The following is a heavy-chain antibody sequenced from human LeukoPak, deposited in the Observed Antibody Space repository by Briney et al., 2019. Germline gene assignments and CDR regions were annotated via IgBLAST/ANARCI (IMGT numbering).Heavy chain of an antibody. CDR1: GFTFSSYW. Sequence: PGGSLRLSCAASGFTFSSYWMHWVRQAPGKGLVWVSRINSDGSSTSYADSVKGRFTISRDNAKNTLYLQMNSLRAEDTAVYYCAREPGSTLHKGFDYWGQGTLVTVSS. CDR2: INSDGSST. J-gene: IGHJ4*02. V-gene: IGHV3-74*01. CDR3: AREPGSTLHKGFDY. D-gene: IGHD1-14*01.